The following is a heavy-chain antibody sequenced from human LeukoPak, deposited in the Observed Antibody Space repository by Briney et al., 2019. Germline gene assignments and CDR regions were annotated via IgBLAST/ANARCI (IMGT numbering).Heavy chain of an antibody. Sequence: SETLSLTCTVSGGSISSGSYYWSWIRQPAGKGLEWIGRIYTSGGTYYNPSLKSRVTISLDTSKNQFSLKLSSVTAADTAVYYCASVVPAASFDYWGQGTLVTVSS. D-gene: IGHD2-2*01. CDR1: GGSISSGSYY. CDR3: ASVVPAASFDY. CDR2: IYTSGGT. V-gene: IGHV4-61*02. J-gene: IGHJ4*02.